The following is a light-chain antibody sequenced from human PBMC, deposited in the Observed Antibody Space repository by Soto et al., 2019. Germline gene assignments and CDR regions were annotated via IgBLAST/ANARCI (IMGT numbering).Light chain of an antibody. Sequence: DIQMTQSPSSLSASVGDRVTITCRASQSISISLNWYQLKPGKAPNLLMYGASYLKSGVPTRFSGSDSGTDFTLTISSLQPEDFDPYYCQQTYTTPEITCGQGTRLDIK. CDR3: QQTYTTPEIT. V-gene: IGKV1-39*01. CDR1: QSISIS. J-gene: IGKJ5*01. CDR2: GAS.